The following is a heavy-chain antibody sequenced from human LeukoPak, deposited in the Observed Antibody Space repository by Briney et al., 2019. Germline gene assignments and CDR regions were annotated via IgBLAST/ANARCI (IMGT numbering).Heavy chain of an antibody. D-gene: IGHD3-3*01. CDR3: ARERYYDFWSGYQGWFDP. J-gene: IGHJ5*02. CDR1: GGSVSSGSYY. CDR2: IYYSGST. Sequence: SETLSLTCTVSGGSVSSGSYYWSWIRRPPGKGLEWIGYIYYSGSTNYNPSLKSRVTISVDTSKNQFSPKLSSVTAADTAVYYCARERYYDFWSGYQGWFDPWGQGTLVTVSS. V-gene: IGHV4-61*01.